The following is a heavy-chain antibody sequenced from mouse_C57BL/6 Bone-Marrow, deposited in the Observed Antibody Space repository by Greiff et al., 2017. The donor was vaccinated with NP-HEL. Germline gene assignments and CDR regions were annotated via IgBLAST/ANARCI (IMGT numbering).Heavy chain of an antibody. D-gene: IGHD1-1*01. V-gene: IGHV1-82*01. CDR1: GYAFSSSW. CDR3: ARNPTPRYYLDY. J-gene: IGHJ2*01. CDR2: IYPGDGDT. Sequence: QVQLKQSGPELVKPGASVKISCKASGYAFSSSWMNWVKQRPGKGLEWIGRIYPGDGDTNYNGKFKGKATLTADKSSSTAYMQLSRLTSEDSAVYFCARNPTPRYYLDYWGQGTTLTVSS.